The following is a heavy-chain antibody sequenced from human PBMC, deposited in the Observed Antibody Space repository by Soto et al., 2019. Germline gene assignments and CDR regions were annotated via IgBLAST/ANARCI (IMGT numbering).Heavy chain of an antibody. CDR3: AKEGQYYDILAGYRSYYGMDV. V-gene: IGHV3-30*18. J-gene: IGHJ6*02. CDR2: ISYDGSNK. Sequence: QVQLVESGGGVVQPGRSLRLSCPASGFTFSSYGMHWVRQAPGKGLAGVAVISYDGSNKYYADCVKGRFTISRDNSKNTLYLQMNSLRAWDPAVYYCAKEGQYYDILAGYRSYYGMDVWGQGTTVTVSS. CDR1: GFTFSSYG. D-gene: IGHD3-9*01.